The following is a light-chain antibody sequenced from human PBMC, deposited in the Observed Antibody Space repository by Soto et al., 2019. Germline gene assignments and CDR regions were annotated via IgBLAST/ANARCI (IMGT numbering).Light chain of an antibody. Sequence: DIQMTQSPTSLSASVGDRVTITCRASQDIRNFVAWYQQKPGKAPKLLIYAASTLQSGVPSRFSGSGSGTDFTLTINILQPEDVATYSCQKYSSVPVFGPGTKVESK. J-gene: IGKJ3*01. CDR3: QKYSSVPV. CDR2: AAS. CDR1: QDIRNF. V-gene: IGKV1-27*01.